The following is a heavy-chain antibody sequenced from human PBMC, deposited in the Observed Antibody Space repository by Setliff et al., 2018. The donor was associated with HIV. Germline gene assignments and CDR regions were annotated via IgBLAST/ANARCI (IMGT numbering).Heavy chain of an antibody. J-gene: IGHJ5*02. V-gene: IGHV1-46*01. D-gene: IGHD2-15*01. Sequence: ASVKVSCKASGGTFSSYVISWVRQAPGQGLEWMGIINPSGGSTSYAQKFQGRVTMTRATSTSTVYMELSSLRSEDTAVYYCALPYCSGGNCWSSASGPPAGWFDPWGQGTLVTVSS. CDR2: INPSGGST. CDR1: GGTFSSYV. CDR3: ALPYCSGGNCWSSASGPPAGWFDP.